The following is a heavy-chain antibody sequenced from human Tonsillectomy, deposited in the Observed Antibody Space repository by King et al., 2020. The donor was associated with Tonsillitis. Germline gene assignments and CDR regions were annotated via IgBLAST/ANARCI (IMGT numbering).Heavy chain of an antibody. V-gene: IGHV3-23*04. CDR1: GFTFRSYA. D-gene: IGHD2-15*01. J-gene: IGHJ4*02. CDR3: VREMLTGSCADY. CDR2: ISGSGYKT. Sequence: QLVQSGGGLVQPGGPLRLSCAASGFTFRSYALSWVRQSPGKGLQWVSAISGSGYKTYSIDSVKGRFTISRDNSKNTVSLQMNSLRAEDTGVYYCVREMLTGSCADYWGQGTLVTVSS.